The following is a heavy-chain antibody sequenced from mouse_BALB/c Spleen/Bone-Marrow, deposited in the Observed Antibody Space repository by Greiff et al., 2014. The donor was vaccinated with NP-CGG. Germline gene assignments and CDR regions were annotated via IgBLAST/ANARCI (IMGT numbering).Heavy chain of an antibody. CDR3: TRDYDWVPDY. J-gene: IGHJ2*01. CDR1: GYTFTSYW. V-gene: IGHV1S22*01. Sequence: LQQSGSELVRPGASVKLSCKASGYTFTSYWMHWVKQRPGQGLEWIGNIYPGSGSTNYDEKFKSKATLTVDTSSSTAYMQLSSLTSEDSAVYYCTRDYDWVPDYWGQGTPLTVSS. D-gene: IGHD1-1*01. CDR2: IYPGSGST.